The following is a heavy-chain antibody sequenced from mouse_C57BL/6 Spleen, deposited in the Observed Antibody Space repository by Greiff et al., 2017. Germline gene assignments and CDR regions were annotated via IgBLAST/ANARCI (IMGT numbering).Heavy chain of an antibody. V-gene: IGHV5-4*01. CDR3: ARDLGYYYGSSSYWYFDV. CDR2: ISDGGSYT. D-gene: IGHD1-1*01. J-gene: IGHJ1*03. CDR1: GFTFSSYA. Sequence: EVQVVESGGGLVKPGGSLKLSCAASGFTFSSYAMSWVRQTPEKRLEWVATISDGGSYTYYPDNVKGRFPISRDNAKNNLYLQMSHLKSEDTAMYYCARDLGYYYGSSSYWYFDVWGTGTTVTVSS.